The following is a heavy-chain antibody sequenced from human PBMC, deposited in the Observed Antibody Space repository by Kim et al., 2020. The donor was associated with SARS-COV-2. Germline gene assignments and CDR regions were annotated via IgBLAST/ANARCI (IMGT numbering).Heavy chain of an antibody. Sequence: AQKVQGRVTITADKSTSTAYMELSSLRSEDTAVYYCARDGAAAGNYYFDYWGQGTLVTVSS. J-gene: IGHJ4*02. V-gene: IGHV1-69*04. D-gene: IGHD6-13*01. CDR3: ARDGAAAGNYYFDY.